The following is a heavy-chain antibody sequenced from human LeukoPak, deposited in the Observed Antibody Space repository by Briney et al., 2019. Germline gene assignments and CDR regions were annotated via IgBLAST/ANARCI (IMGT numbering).Heavy chain of an antibody. J-gene: IGHJ4*02. Sequence: RTSETLSPTCTVSGGSISSGDYYWSWIRQPPGKGLEWIGYIYYSGSTYYNPSLKSRVTISVDTSKNQFSLKLSSVTAADTAVYYCARKYSSGWYGPFDYWGQGTLVTVSS. CDR3: ARKYSSGWYGPFDY. D-gene: IGHD6-19*01. V-gene: IGHV4-30-4*08. CDR2: IYYSGST. CDR1: GGSISSGDYY.